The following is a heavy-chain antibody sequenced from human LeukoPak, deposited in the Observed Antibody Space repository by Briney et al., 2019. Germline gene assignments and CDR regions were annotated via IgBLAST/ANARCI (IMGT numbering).Heavy chain of an antibody. CDR1: GFTFSDYY. V-gene: IGHV3-11*04. Sequence: KPGGSLRLSCAASGFTFSDYYMSWIRQAPGKGLEWVSYISSSGSTIYYADSVKGRFTISRDNAKNSLYLQMNSLRAEDTAVYYCARDLTEGDIVVVPATSDYWGQGTLVTVSS. CDR2: ISSSGSTI. D-gene: IGHD2-2*01. J-gene: IGHJ4*02. CDR3: ARDLTEGDIVVVPATSDY.